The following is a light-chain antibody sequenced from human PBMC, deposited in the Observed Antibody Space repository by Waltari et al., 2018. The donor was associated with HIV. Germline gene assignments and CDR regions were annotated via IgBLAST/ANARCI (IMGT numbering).Light chain of an antibody. CDR3: QVWDSSSDHPRV. J-gene: IGLJ3*02. CDR2: DDS. Sequence: SYVLTQPPSVSVAPGQTARTTCGGNTIGSKSVHWYQQKPGQAPVLVIYDDSDWPSGIPERFSGSNSGNTASLTSSRVEAGDEADYYCQVWDSSSDHPRVFGGGTKLTVL. V-gene: IGLV3-21*02. CDR1: TIGSKS.